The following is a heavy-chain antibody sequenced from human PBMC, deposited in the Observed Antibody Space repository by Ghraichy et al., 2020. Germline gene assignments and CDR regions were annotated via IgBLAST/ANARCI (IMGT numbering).Heavy chain of an antibody. CDR1: GYSFTSYW. V-gene: IGHV5-51*01. CDR2: IYPGDSDT. Sequence: GESLNISCKGSGYSFTSYWIGWVRQMPGKGLEWMGIIYPGDSDTRYSPSFQGQVTISADKSISTAYLQWSSLKASDTAMYYCARPPSDILTGYYIRDYWGQGTLVTVSS. D-gene: IGHD3-9*01. CDR3: ARPPSDILTGYYIRDY. J-gene: IGHJ4*02.